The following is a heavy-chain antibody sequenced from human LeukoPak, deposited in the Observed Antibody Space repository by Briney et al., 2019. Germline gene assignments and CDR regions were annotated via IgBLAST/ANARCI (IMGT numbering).Heavy chain of an antibody. CDR2: VYPGDSDT. D-gene: IGHD2-2*02. CDR1: GYTFSDYW. V-gene: IGHV5-51*01. CDR3: ARSQGLYGAADY. J-gene: IGHJ4*02. Sequence: GESLKISCKASGYTFSDYWIGWVRQMPGQGLEWMGIVYPGDSDTRYSPSFQGHVTISADKSINTAYLQWSGLQASDNAIYFCARSQGLYGAADYWGQGILV.